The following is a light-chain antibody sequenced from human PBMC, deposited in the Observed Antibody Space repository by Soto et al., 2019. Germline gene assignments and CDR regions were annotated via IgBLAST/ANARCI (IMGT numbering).Light chain of an antibody. V-gene: IGLV1-47*01. CDR2: RNK. CDR1: SSNIGSNY. CDR3: AAWDDSLSGFRV. J-gene: IGLJ3*02. Sequence: QTVLTQPPSASGTPGQRVTISCSGSSSNIGSNYVYWYQQLPGTAPKLLIYRNKERPSGVPDRFSGSKSGTSASLAISGLRSEDEADYYCAAWDDSLSGFRVFGGGTKLTVL.